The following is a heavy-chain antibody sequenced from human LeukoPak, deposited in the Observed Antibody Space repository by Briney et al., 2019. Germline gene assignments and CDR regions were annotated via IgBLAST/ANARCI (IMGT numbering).Heavy chain of an antibody. CDR3: TRGDGSGGS. D-gene: IGHD3-10*01. Sequence: GRSLRLSCTASGFTFGDYAMSWVRQAPGKGLEWVGFIRSKASGGTTEYAASVKGRFTISRDDSKSIAYLQMNSLKTEDTAVYYCTRGDGSGGSWGQGTVLTVSS. J-gene: IGHJ5*02. V-gene: IGHV3-49*04. CDR1: GFTFGDYA. CDR2: IRSKASGGTT.